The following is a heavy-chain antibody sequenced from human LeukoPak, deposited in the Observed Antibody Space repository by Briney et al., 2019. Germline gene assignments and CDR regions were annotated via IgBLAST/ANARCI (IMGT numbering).Heavy chain of an antibody. CDR1: GGSNSSYY. V-gene: IGHV4-59*01. Sequence: SETLSLTCTVSGGSNSSYYWSWIRQPPGKGLEWIGYIYYSGSTNYNPSLKSRVTISVDTSKNQFSLKLSSVTAADTAVYYCARTHDFWSGYYYMDVWGKGTTVTVSS. CDR3: ARTHDFWSGYYYMDV. J-gene: IGHJ6*03. D-gene: IGHD3-3*01. CDR2: IYYSGST.